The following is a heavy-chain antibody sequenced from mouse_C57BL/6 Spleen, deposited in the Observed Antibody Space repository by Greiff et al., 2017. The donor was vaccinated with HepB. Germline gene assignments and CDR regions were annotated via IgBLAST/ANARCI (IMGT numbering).Heavy chain of an antibody. CDR2: IDPETGGT. V-gene: IGHV1-15*01. CDR1: GYTFTDYE. Sequence: VQLQQSGAELVRPGASVTLSCKASGYTFTDYEMHWVKQTPVHGLEWIGAIDPETGGTAYNQKFKGKAILTADKSSSTAYMELRSLTSEDSAVYYCTRGRWALDYWGHGTTLTVSS. J-gene: IGHJ2*01. CDR3: TRGRWALDY. D-gene: IGHD1-1*01.